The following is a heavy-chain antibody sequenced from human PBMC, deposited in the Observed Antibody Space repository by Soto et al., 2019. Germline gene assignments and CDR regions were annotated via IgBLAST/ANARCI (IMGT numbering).Heavy chain of an antibody. J-gene: IGHJ4*02. Sequence: GGSLRLSCAASGFTFDDYAMHWVRQAPGKGLEWVSGISWNSGSIGYADSVKGRFTISRDNAKNSLYLQMNSLRAEDTALYYCAKALGTVTSFYYFDYWGQGTLVTVSS. V-gene: IGHV3-9*01. CDR1: GFTFDDYA. CDR3: AKALGTVTSFYYFDY. CDR2: ISWNSGSI. D-gene: IGHD4-17*01.